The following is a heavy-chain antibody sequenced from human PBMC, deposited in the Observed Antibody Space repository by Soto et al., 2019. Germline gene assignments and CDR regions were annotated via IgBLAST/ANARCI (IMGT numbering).Heavy chain of an antibody. CDR3: ARGLSSSWYFRGYYYGMDV. J-gene: IGHJ6*02. V-gene: IGHV4-59*02. D-gene: IGHD6-13*01. CDR2: IYYSGST. CDR1: GGSVSSYY. Sequence: PXGTLWLTFTVSGGSVSSYYGSWIRQPPGKGLEWIGYIYYSGSTNYTPSLKSRVTISVDTSKNQFSLKLSSVTAADTAVYYCARGLSSSWYFRGYYYGMDVWGQGTTVTVSS.